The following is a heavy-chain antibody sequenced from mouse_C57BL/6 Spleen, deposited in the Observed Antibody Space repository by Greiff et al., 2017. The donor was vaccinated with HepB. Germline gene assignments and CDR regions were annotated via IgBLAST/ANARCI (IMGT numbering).Heavy chain of an antibody. Sequence: VKLMESGAELVRPGTSVKVSCKASGYAFTNYLIEWVKQRPGQGLEWIGVINPGSGGTNYNEKFKGKATLTADKSSSTAYMQLSSLTSEDSAVYFCARDYYGNRYFDYWGQGTTLTVSS. CDR2: INPGSGGT. CDR3: ARDYYGNRYFDY. CDR1: GYAFTNYL. J-gene: IGHJ2*01. V-gene: IGHV1-54*01. D-gene: IGHD2-1*01.